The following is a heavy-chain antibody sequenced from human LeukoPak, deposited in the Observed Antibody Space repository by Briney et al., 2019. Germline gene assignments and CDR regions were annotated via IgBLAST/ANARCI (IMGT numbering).Heavy chain of an antibody. D-gene: IGHD3-3*01. V-gene: IGHV3-23*01. CDR1: GFTFSSYV. J-gene: IGHJ4*02. CDR2: ISGSGGST. CDR3: AKEDTIFGVVIPPFDY. Sequence: GGSLRLSCAASGFTFSSYVMSWVRQAPGKGLEWVSAISGSGGSTYYADSVKGRFTISRDNSKSTLYLQMNSLRAEDTAVYYCAKEDTIFGVVIPPFDYWGQGTLVTVSS.